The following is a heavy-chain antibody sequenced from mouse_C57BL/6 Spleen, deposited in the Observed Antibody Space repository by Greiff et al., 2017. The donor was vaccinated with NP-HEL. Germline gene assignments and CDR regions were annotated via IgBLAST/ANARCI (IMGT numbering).Heavy chain of an antibody. J-gene: IGHJ4*01. CDR1: GYTFTSYW. CDR2: IYPSDSET. CDR3: ARVGRRDAMDY. Sequence: QVQLQQPGAELVRPGSSVKLSCKASGYTFTSYWMDWVKQRPGQGLEWIGNIYPSDSETHYNQKFKDKATLTVDKSSSTAYMQLSSLTSEDSAVYYCARVGRRDAMDYWGQGTSVTVSS. V-gene: IGHV1-61*01.